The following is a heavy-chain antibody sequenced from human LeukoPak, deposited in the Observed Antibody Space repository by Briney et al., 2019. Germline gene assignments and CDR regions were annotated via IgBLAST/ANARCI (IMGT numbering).Heavy chain of an antibody. Sequence: PGGSLRLSCAASGFSFSTYNMNWVRQAPGKGLEWVSSISSSSTYIHYADSVKGRFTISRDNAKNSLYLQMNSLRAEDTAVYYCARASGEWIVALDYWGQGTLVTVSS. CDR3: ARASGEWIVALDY. D-gene: IGHD3-16*01. CDR1: GFSFSTYN. V-gene: IGHV3-21*01. J-gene: IGHJ4*02. CDR2: ISSSSTYI.